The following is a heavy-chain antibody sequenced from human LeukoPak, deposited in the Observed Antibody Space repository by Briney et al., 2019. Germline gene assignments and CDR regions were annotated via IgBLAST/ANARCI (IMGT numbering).Heavy chain of an antibody. Sequence: GGSLRLSCAASGFTFSSYWMSWVRQAPGKGLEWVANIKQDGSEKYYVDSVKGRFTISRDNAKNSLYLQMNSLRAEDTAVYYCARSVSGSYYYYYYMDVWGKGTTVTVSS. D-gene: IGHD1-26*01. CDR1: GFTFSSYW. CDR3: ARSVSGSYYYYYYMDV. J-gene: IGHJ6*03. CDR2: IKQDGSEK. V-gene: IGHV3-7*01.